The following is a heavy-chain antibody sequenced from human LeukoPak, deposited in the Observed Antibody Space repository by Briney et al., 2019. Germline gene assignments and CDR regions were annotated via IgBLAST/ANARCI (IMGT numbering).Heavy chain of an antibody. D-gene: IGHD6-19*01. Sequence: PSETLSLTCTVSGGSISSYYWSWIRQPAGKGLEWIGRIYTSGSTNYNPSLKSRVTMSVDTSKNQFSLKLSSVTAADTAVYYCASNIAVAGTSPRDYWGQGTLVTVSS. CDR3: ASNIAVAGTSPRDY. CDR2: IYTSGST. CDR1: GGSISSYY. J-gene: IGHJ4*02. V-gene: IGHV4-4*07.